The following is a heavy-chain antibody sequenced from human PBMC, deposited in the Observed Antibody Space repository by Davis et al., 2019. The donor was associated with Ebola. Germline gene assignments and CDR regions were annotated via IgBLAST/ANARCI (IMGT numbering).Heavy chain of an antibody. D-gene: IGHD3-22*01. CDR2: INHSGST. J-gene: IGHJ6*02. Sequence: MPSETLSLTCAVYGGSFSGYYWSWIRRPPGKGLEWIGEINHSGSTNYNPSLKSRVTISVDTSKNQFSLKLSSVTAADTAVYYCARDYYDSSYYYYYGMDVWGQGTTVTVSS. CDR1: GGSFSGYY. CDR3: ARDYYDSSYYYYYGMDV. V-gene: IGHV4-34*01.